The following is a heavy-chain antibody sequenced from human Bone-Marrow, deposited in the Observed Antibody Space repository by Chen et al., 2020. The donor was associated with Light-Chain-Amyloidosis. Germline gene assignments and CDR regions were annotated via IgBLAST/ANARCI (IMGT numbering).Heavy chain of an antibody. V-gene: IGHV5-51*01. CDR1: GYTFPNYW. Sequence: EVQLEQSGPEVKKPGESLQISCKGSGYTFPNYWIGWVRQMPGKGLEWMGVIYPADSDARYSPSFEGQVTISADKSITTAYLRWRSLKASDTAMYYCARRRDGYSCDYWGQGTLVTVSS. J-gene: IGHJ4*02. CDR2: IYPADSDA. CDR3: ARRRDGYSCDY. D-gene: IGHD5-18*01.